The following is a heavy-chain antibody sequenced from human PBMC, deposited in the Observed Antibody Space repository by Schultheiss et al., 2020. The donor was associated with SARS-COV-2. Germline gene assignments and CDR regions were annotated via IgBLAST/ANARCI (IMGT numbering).Heavy chain of an antibody. CDR1: GFTFGDYA. CDR3: ARDRERMVTPRFDYYYGMDV. V-gene: IGHV4-34*01. CDR2: VNHSGNT. J-gene: IGHJ6*02. Sequence: ESLKISCTASGFTFGDYAMSWFRQAPGKGLEWIGEVNHSGNTTYNPSLKSRVAILVDTSKSQFSLNLNSLTAADTAVYFCARDRERMVTPRFDYYYGMDVWGQGTTVTVSS. D-gene: IGHD4-23*01.